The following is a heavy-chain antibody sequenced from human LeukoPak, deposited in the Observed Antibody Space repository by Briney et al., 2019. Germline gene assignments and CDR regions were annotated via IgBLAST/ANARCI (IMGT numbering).Heavy chain of an antibody. D-gene: IGHD2-2*01. J-gene: IGHJ4*02. Sequence: SVKVSCKASGGTFSSYAISWVRQAPGQGLEWMGGIIPIFGTANYAQKFQGRVTITADESTSTAYMELSSLRSEGTAVYYCARDPAYCSSTSCYVSGYWGQGTLVTVSS. V-gene: IGHV1-69*01. CDR1: GGTFSSYA. CDR3: ARDPAYCSSTSCYVSGY. CDR2: IIPIFGTA.